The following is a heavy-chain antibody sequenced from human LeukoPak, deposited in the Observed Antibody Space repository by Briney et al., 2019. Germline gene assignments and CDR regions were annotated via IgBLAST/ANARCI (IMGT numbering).Heavy chain of an antibody. D-gene: IGHD5-12*01. J-gene: IGHJ4*02. CDR3: VRVPSGYEDFDY. Sequence: PGGSLRLSCAASGFTFSSYAMHWVRQAPGKGLEWVAVTSYDGSNKYYADSVKGRFTISRDNSKNTLYLQMNSLRAEDTAVYYCVRVPSGYEDFDYWGQGTLVTVSS. V-gene: IGHV3-30-3*01. CDR2: TSYDGSNK. CDR1: GFTFSSYA.